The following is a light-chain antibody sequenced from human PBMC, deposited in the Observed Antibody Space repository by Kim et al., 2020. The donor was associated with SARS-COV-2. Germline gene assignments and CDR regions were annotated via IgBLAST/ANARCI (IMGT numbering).Light chain of an antibody. V-gene: IGLV1-51*01. J-gene: IGLJ3*02. CDR1: NSNIGNNY. CDR3: ATWDNGLRAAV. CDR2: DNN. Sequence: QSVLTQPPSVSATPGQKVTISCSGSNSNIGNNYVSWYQQLPGTAPKLLIYDNNNRPSGIPDRFSGSKSGTSATLAITGLQTGDEADYYCATWDNGLRAAVFGGGTQLTVL.